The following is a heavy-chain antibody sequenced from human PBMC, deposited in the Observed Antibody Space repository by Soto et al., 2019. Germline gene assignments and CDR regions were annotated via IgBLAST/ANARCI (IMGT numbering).Heavy chain of an antibody. CDR2: INSDGSST. CDR3: AKDGCSGGSCYPNYYYYYMDV. V-gene: IGHV3-74*01. Sequence: GGSLRLSCAASGFTFSSYWMHWVRQAPGKGLVWVSRINSDGSSTSYADSVKGRFTISRDNSKNTLYLQMNSLRAEDTAVYYCAKDGCSGGSCYPNYYYYYMDVWGKGTTVTVSS. CDR1: GFTFSSYW. D-gene: IGHD2-15*01. J-gene: IGHJ6*03.